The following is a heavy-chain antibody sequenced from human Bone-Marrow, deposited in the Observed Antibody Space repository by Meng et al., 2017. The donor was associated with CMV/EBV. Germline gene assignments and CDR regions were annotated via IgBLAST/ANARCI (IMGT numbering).Heavy chain of an antibody. CDR3: ARDSPDYGDYLFDY. CDR2: IYSAGST. V-gene: IGHV3-53*01. Sequence: GGSLRLSCAASGFTVSSNYMSWVRQAPGKGLECVSVIYSAGSTYYADSVKGRFTISRDNSKNTLYLQMNSLRAEDTAVYYCARDSPDYGDYLFDYWGQGVLVTVYS. D-gene: IGHD4-17*01. J-gene: IGHJ4*02. CDR1: GFTVSSNY.